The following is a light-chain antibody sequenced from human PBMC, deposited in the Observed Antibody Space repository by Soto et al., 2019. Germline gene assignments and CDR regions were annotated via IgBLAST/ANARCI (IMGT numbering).Light chain of an antibody. CDR3: QQYKGYPPS. J-gene: IGKJ2*03. Sequence: DIQMTQSPFTLSASVGDRVTITCRASQSLSRWLAWYQQKPGKAPKLLIYDASSLGSGVPSRFSGSGSRTELALTISSLRPDDFAIYYRQQYKGYPPSFRQGTKLDIK. V-gene: IGKV1-5*01. CDR2: DAS. CDR1: QSLSRW.